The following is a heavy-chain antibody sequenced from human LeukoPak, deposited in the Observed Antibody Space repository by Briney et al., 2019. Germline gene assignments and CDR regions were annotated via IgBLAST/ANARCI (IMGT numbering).Heavy chain of an antibody. V-gene: IGHV3-11*04. D-gene: IGHD6-19*01. J-gene: IGHJ4*02. CDR1: GFTFNKAW. Sequence: GGSLRLSCAASGFTFNKAWMSWVRLAPGKGLEWVSYISSSGSTICYADSVKGRFTISRDNAKNSLYLQMNSLRAEDTAVYYCAREGDSSGCPDYWGQGTLVTVSS. CDR3: AREGDSSGCPDY. CDR2: ISSSGSTI.